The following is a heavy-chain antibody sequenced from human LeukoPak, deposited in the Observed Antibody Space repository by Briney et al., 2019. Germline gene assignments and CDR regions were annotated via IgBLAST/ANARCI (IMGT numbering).Heavy chain of an antibody. V-gene: IGHV3-30*02. D-gene: IGHD3-10*01. CDR1: GFTFSSYG. CDR3: AKLWFGESAYFDY. CDR2: VRYDGTNK. Sequence: GGSLRLSCAASGFTFSSYGIHWVRQAPGKGLEWLAFVRYDGTNKYYADSVKGRFTISRDNSKNTLYLQMNSLRAEDTAIYYCAKLWFGESAYFDYWGQGTLVTVSS. J-gene: IGHJ4*02.